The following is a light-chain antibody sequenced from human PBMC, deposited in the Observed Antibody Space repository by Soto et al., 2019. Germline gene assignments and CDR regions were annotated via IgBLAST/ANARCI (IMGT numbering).Light chain of an antibody. J-gene: IGKJ2*01. V-gene: IGKV1-39*01. CDR1: QTISTY. Sequence: DIQMTQSPSALSASVGDRVTITCRASQTISTYLNWYQQKPGKAPKLLIYAASTLQSGVPSRFSGSGSGTDFTLTISSLQPEDFATYYCQQSLGIPYTFGQGERLEIK. CDR2: AAS. CDR3: QQSLGIPYT.